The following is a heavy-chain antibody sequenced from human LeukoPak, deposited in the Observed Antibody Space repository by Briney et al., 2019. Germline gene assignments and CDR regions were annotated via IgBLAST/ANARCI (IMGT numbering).Heavy chain of an antibody. D-gene: IGHD2-2*01. CDR3: ARSPVVPAANFDY. CDR1: GYSFTSYW. Sequence: GESLKISCKGSGYSFTSYWIGWVRQMPGKGLEWMGIIYPGDTDTRYSPSFQGQVTISADKSISTAYLQWSSLKASDTAMYYCARSPVVPAANFDYWGQGTLVTVSS. V-gene: IGHV5-51*01. CDR2: IYPGDTDT. J-gene: IGHJ4*02.